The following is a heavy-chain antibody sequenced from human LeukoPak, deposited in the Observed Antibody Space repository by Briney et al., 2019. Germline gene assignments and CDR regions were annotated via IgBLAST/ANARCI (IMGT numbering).Heavy chain of an antibody. CDR1: GGSISSSSYY. Sequence: RTSETLSLTCTVSGGSISSSSYYWGWIRQPPGKGLEWIGSIYYSGSTYYNPSLKSRVTISVDTSKNQFSLKLSSVTAADTAVYYCARDPYSSSWYGDAFDIWGQGTMVTVSS. V-gene: IGHV4-39*07. CDR3: ARDPYSSSWYGDAFDI. J-gene: IGHJ3*02. CDR2: IYYSGST. D-gene: IGHD6-13*01.